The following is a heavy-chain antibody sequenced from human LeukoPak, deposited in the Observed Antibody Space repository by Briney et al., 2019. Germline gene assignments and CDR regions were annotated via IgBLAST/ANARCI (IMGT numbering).Heavy chain of an antibody. Sequence: PGGSLRLSYAASGFTVSNNYMRWVRQAPGKGREWVSLIYSGGATFYADAVKGRFTISRDGSKNTLYLQMNSLRAEDTAVYYCARDPPAVAANTYGWGQGTLVTVSS. CDR3: ARDPPAVAANTYG. J-gene: IGHJ4*02. V-gene: IGHV3-66*01. CDR1: GFTVSNNY. D-gene: IGHD6-6*01. CDR2: IYSGGAT.